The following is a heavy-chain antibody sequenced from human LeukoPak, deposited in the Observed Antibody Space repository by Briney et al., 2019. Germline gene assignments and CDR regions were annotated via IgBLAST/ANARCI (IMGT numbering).Heavy chain of an antibody. Sequence: PGGSLRLSCAASGFTFSSYAMHWVRQAPGKGLEGVSAISGSGGSTYYADSVKGRFTISRDNSKNTLYLQMNSLRAEDTAVYYCGKDHGVVVLGYAFDIWGEGEMVTVSS. V-gene: IGHV3-23*01. CDR3: GKDHGVVVLGYAFDI. D-gene: IGHD2-2*01. CDR2: ISGSGGST. CDR1: GFTFSSYA. J-gene: IGHJ3*02.